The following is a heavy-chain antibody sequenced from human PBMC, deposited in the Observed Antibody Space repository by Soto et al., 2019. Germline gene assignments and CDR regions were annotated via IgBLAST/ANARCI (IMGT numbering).Heavy chain of an antibody. J-gene: IGHJ4*02. D-gene: IGHD5-18*01. CDR1: GFVFGNSA. V-gene: IGHV3-21*01. CDR2: ISSSSSYI. CDR3: ARVRGYSYGLGGY. Sequence: GGSLRLSCAASGFVFGNSAMSWVRQAPGKGLEWVSSISSSSSYIYYADSVKGRFTISRDNAKNSLYLQMNSLRAEDTAVYYCARVRGYSYGLGGYWGQGTLVTVSS.